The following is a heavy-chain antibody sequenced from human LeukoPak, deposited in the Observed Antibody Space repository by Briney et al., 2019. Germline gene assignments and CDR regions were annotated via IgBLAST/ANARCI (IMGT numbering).Heavy chain of an antibody. V-gene: IGHV3-7*05. J-gene: IGHJ5*02. CDR3: ARDSPPPYYYDSSGYGNWFDP. Sequence: GGSLRLSCAASGFTFSSYWMSWVRQAPGKGLEWVANIKQDGSEKYYVDSVKGRFTISRDNAKNSLYLQMNSLRAEDTAVYYCARDSPPPYYYDSSGYGNWFDPWGQGTLVTVSS. CDR1: GFTFSSYW. CDR2: IKQDGSEK. D-gene: IGHD3-22*01.